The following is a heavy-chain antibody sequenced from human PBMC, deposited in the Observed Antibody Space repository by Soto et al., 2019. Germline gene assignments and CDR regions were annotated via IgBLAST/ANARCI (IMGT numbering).Heavy chain of an antibody. V-gene: IGHV4-59*02. CDR1: GDSVSRYY. CDR3: ARGQSISAWAVFDY. CDR2: VYYSGST. D-gene: IGHD6-19*01. Sequence: PSETLSLTCTVSGDSVSRYYCHWIRQVPGKGLEWIAYVYYSGSTNYNPSLKSRATISLDTSKNQFSLKLTSVTAADTAVYYCARGQSISAWAVFDYWGQGTLVTVSS. J-gene: IGHJ4*02.